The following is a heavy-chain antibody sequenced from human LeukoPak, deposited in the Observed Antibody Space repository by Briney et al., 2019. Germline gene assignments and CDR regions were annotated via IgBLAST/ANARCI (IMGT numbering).Heavy chain of an antibody. J-gene: IGHJ3*02. CDR2: INHSGST. CDR1: GGSFSGYY. V-gene: IGHV4-34*01. D-gene: IGHD2-15*01. CDR3: ASVDDAFDI. Sequence: PSETLSLTRAVYGGSFSGYYWSWIRQPLGKGLEWIGEINHSGSTNYNPSLKSRVTMSVDTSKNQFSLKLSSVTAADTAVYYCASVDDAFDIWGQGTMVTVSS.